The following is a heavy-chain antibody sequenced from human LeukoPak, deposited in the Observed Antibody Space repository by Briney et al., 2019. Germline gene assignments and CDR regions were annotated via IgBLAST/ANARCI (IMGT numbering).Heavy chain of an antibody. Sequence: SETLSLTCNVSGASVNSGLNYWSWLRQPAGKGLECLGRVYTSGSTNYNPSFESRVTISVDTSKNQFSLKLSSVTAADTAVYYCASIPSELHFDYWGQGTLVTVSS. CDR3: ASIPSELHFDY. J-gene: IGHJ4*02. CDR2: VYTSGST. V-gene: IGHV4-61*02. D-gene: IGHD3-10*01. CDR1: GASVNSGLNY.